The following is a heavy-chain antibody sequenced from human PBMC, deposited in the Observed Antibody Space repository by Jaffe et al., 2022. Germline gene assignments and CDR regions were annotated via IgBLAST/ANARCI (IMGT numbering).Heavy chain of an antibody. J-gene: IGHJ4*02. CDR1: GGSISSSSYY. CDR2: ILYSGST. V-gene: IGHV4-39*01. CDR3: VRHAGAGRGYCSGGSCYSGGDYFDY. D-gene: IGHD2-15*01. Sequence: QLQLQESGPGLVKPSETLSLTCTVSGGSISSSSYYWGWIRQPPGKGLQWIGSILYSGSTHHNPSLKSRVSISVDTSKKQFSLQLSSVTAADTAMYYCVRHAGAGRGYCSGGSCYSGGDYFDYWGQGTLVTVSS.